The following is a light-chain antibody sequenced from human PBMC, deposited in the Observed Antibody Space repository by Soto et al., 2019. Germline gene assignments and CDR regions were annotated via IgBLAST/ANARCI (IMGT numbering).Light chain of an antibody. CDR1: SSNIKDNY. Sequence: QSVLTQPPSVSAAPRQKVTISCSGSSSNIKDNYVYWFQQLPGTAPKLLIYDNNKRPSGIPDRFSGSKSGTSATLGITGLQTGDEADYYCGTWDSSLSAVVFGGGTKLTVL. V-gene: IGLV1-51*01. J-gene: IGLJ2*01. CDR2: DNN. CDR3: GTWDSSLSAVV.